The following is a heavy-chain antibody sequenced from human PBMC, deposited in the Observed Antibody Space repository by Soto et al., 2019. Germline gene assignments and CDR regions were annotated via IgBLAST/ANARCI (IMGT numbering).Heavy chain of an antibody. CDR2: IYSGGST. Sequence: GGSLRLSCAASGFTVSSNYMSWVRQAPGKGLEWVSVIYSGGSTYYADSVKGRFTISRDNSKNTLYLQMNSLRAEDTAVYYCARDSSGTFGHHDAFDISAQGTMVTVSS. V-gene: IGHV3-66*01. D-gene: IGHD3-16*01. J-gene: IGHJ3*02. CDR3: ARDSSGTFGHHDAFDI. CDR1: GFTVSSNY.